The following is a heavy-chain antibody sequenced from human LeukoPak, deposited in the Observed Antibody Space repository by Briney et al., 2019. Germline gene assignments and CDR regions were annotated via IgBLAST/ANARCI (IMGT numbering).Heavy chain of an antibody. V-gene: IGHV3-74*01. Sequence: GGSLRLSCAASGFTFSSYWMHWVRQAPGKGLVWVSRINSDGSSTSYADSVKGRFTISRDNSKNTLYLQMNSLRAEDTAVYYCARAAGPWPYYFDYWGQGTLVTVSS. CDR2: INSDGSST. CDR1: GFTFSSYW. J-gene: IGHJ4*02. CDR3: ARAAGPWPYYFDY.